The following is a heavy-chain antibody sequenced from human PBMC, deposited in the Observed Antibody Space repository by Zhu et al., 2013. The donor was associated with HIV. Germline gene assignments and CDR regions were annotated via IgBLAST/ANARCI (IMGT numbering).Heavy chain of an antibody. J-gene: IGHJ5*02. CDR1: GYTFTGYY. CDR3: ARVNSGYDPNNWFDP. V-gene: IGHV1-2*02. Sequence: QVQLVQSGAEVKKPGASVKVSCKASGYTFTGYYMHWVRQAPGQGLEWMGWINPNSGGTNYAQKFQGRVTMTRDTSISTAYMELSRLRSDDTAVYYCARVNSGYDPNNWFDPWGQGTLVTVSS. D-gene: IGHD5-12*01. CDR2: INPNSGGT.